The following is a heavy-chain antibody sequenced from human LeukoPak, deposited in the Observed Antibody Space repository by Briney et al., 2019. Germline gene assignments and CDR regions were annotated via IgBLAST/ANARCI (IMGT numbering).Heavy chain of an antibody. Sequence: PSETLSLTCTVSGGSISSYYWSWIRQPPGKGLEWIGYIYYSGSTNYNPSLKSRVTISVDTSKNQFSLKLSSVTAADTAVYYCASARSGWSLNYYYYYMDVWGKGTTVTVSS. V-gene: IGHV4-59*01. CDR2: IYYSGST. D-gene: IGHD6-19*01. CDR1: GGSISSYY. J-gene: IGHJ6*03. CDR3: ASARSGWSLNYYYYYMDV.